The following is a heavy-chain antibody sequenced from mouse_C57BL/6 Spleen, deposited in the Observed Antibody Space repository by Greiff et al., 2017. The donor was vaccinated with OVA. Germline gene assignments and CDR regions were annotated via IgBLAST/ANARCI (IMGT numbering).Heavy chain of an antibody. Sequence: VKLQQPGAELVKPGASVKVSCKASGYTFTSYWMHWVKQRPGQGLEWIGRIHPSDSDTNYNQKFKGKATLTVDKSSSTAYMQLSSLTSEDSAVYYCAQFYYDYDGYYFDYWGQGTTLTVSS. V-gene: IGHV1-74*01. D-gene: IGHD2-4*01. CDR1: GYTFTSYW. J-gene: IGHJ2*01. CDR2: IHPSDSDT. CDR3: AQFYYDYDGYYFDY.